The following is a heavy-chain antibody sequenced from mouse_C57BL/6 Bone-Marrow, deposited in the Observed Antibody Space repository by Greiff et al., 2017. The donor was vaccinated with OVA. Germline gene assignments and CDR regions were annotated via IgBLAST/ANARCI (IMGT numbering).Heavy chain of an antibody. Sequence: QVQLQQPGAELVKPGASVKLSCKASGYTFTSYWMHWVKQRPGQGLEWIGMIHPNSGSTNYNEKFKSKATLTVDKSSSTAYMQLSSLTSEDSAVYYCAREGLITTVVEAYWGQGTTLTVSS. V-gene: IGHV1-64*01. CDR1: GYTFTSYW. D-gene: IGHD1-1*01. CDR3: AREGLITTVVEAY. CDR2: IHPNSGST. J-gene: IGHJ2*01.